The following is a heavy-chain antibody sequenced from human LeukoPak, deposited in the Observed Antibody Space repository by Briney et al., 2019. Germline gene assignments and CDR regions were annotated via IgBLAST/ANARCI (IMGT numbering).Heavy chain of an antibody. J-gene: IGHJ4*02. CDR1: GFTFNTYS. Sequence: GGSLRLSCAASGFTFNTYSMNWVRQAPGKGLEWVSYITSSSSSIYYADSVKGRFTISRDNGKNSLYLQMNSLRVEDTAVYYCAKLAKYFYGAETFYFFEHWGQGTPVTASS. CDR3: AKLAKYFYGAETFYFFEH. V-gene: IGHV3-48*04. D-gene: IGHD3-10*01. CDR2: ITSSSSSI.